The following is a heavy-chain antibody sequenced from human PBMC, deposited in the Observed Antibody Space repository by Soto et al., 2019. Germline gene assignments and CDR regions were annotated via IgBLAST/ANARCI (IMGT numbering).Heavy chain of an antibody. J-gene: IGHJ4*02. D-gene: IGHD3-22*01. V-gene: IGHV1-69*06. CDR3: ARAYYYDSSGYYYVQYYFDY. CDR2: IIPIFGTA. CDR1: GGTFSSYA. Sequence: GASVKVSFKASGGTFSSYAISWVRQAPGQGLEWMGGIIPIFGTANYAQKFQGRVTITADKSTSTAYMELSSLRSEDTAVYYCARAYYYDSSGYYYVQYYFDYWGQGTLVTVSS.